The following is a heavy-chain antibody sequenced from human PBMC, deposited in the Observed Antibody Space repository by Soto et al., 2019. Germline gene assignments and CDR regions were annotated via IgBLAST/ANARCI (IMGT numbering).Heavy chain of an antibody. D-gene: IGHD3-22*01. V-gene: IGHV1-18*01. CDR3: ARLIYYYDRGYYGMDV. Sequence: QVQLVQSGAEVKKPGASVKVSCKASGYTFTSYGISWVRQAPGQGLEWMGWISAYNGNTNYAQKLQGRVTMTTDTSTSTAYMELRSMRSDDTAVYYWARLIYYYDRGYYGMDVWGQGTTVTVSS. J-gene: IGHJ6*02. CDR1: GYTFTSYG. CDR2: ISAYNGNT.